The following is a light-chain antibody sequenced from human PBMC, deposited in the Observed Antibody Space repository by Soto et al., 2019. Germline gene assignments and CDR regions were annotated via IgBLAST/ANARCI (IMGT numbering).Light chain of an antibody. CDR3: QQYYTYWT. CDR2: KAS. J-gene: IGKJ1*01. CDR1: QSISSW. Sequence: DIQMAQLPSTLSASIGDRVTITCRASQSISSWLAWYQQKPGKAPKLLIYKASTLESGVPSRFSGSGYGTYFTLTIRSLQPDDFATYYCQQYYTYWTFGQGTKVETK. V-gene: IGKV1-5*03.